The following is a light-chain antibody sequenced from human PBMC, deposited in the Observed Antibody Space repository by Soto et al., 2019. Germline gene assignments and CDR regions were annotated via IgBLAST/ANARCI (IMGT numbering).Light chain of an antibody. V-gene: IGLV2-14*01. J-gene: IGLJ1*01. CDR2: EVG. CDR1: SSDVGAYNY. CDR3: SSYTSSSTLAYV. Sequence: QSALTQPASVSASPGQSITISCTGTSSDVGAYNYVSWYQQHPGKAPKLMIYEVGNRPSGVSNRFSGSKSGSTASLTISGLQAEDEADYYCSSYTSSSTLAYVFGTGTKVTVL.